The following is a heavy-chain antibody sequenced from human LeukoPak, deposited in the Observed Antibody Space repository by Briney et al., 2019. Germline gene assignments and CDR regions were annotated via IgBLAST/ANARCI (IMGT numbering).Heavy chain of an antibody. CDR2: IRSKANSYAT. Sequence: GGSLRLSCAASGFTFSGSAMQWVRHACGKGLECVGRIRSKANSYATAYGEAVKGRFTISRDDPKNTAYLQMNSLKTEDTAVYYCTNAYGDYVRGYWGQGTLVTVSS. J-gene: IGHJ4*02. V-gene: IGHV3-73*01. CDR1: GFTFSGSA. D-gene: IGHD4-17*01. CDR3: TNAYGDYVRGY.